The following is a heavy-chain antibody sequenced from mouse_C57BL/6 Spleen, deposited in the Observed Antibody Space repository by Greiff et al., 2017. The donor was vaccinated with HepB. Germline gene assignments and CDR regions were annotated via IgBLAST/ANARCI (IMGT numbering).Heavy chain of an antibody. V-gene: IGHV1-47*01. CDR1: GYTFTTYP. J-gene: IGHJ2*01. CDR2: FHPYNDDT. CDR3: ARPSNYGGPLNY. D-gene: IGHD2-5*01. Sequence: VKLMESGAELVKPGASVKMSCKASGYTFTTYPIEWMKQNHGKSLEWIGNFHPYNDDTKYNEKFKGKATLTVVKSSSTVYLELSRLTSDDSAVYYCARPSNYGGPLNYWGQGTTLTGSS.